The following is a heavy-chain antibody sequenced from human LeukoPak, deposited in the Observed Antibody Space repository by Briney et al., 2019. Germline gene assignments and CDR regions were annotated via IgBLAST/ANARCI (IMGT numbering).Heavy chain of an antibody. CDR3: AKDMRYCSGGGCYGMDV. CDR2: ISYDGSNK. J-gene: IGHJ6*02. CDR1: GFTFSSYG. D-gene: IGHD2-15*01. V-gene: IGHV3-30*18. Sequence: GGSLRLSCAASGFTFSSYGMHWVRQARGKGLEWVAVISYDGSNKNYADSVKGRFTISRDNSKNTLYLQMNSLRAEDTALYYCAKDMRYCSGGGCYGMDVWGQGTAVTVSS.